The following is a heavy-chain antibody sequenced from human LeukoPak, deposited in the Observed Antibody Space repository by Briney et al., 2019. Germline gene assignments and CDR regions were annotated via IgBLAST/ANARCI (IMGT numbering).Heavy chain of an antibody. CDR1: GGSFSSYY. J-gene: IGHJ4*02. CDR2: IHYSGST. Sequence: SETLSLTCAVSGGSFSSYYWSWIRQPPGKGLEWIGYIHYSGSTSYNPSLKSRVTISVDTSKNQFSLKLSSVTAADTAVYYCARGLYYYDSSGGYFDYWGQGTLVTVSS. CDR3: ARGLYYYDSSGGYFDY. V-gene: IGHV4-59*12. D-gene: IGHD3-22*01.